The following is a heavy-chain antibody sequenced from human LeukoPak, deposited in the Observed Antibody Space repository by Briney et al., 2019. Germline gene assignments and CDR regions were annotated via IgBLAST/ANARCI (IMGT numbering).Heavy chain of an antibody. CDR3: ARESYYDSSGFDDAFDI. D-gene: IGHD3-22*01. Sequence: GGSLRLSCAASGFTFSSYAMHWVPQAPGKGLEYVSAISSNGGSTYYANSVKGRFTISRDNSKNTLYLQMGSLRAEDMAVYYCARESYYDSSGFDDAFDIWGQGTMVTVSS. V-gene: IGHV3-64*01. CDR2: ISSNGGST. J-gene: IGHJ3*02. CDR1: GFTFSSYA.